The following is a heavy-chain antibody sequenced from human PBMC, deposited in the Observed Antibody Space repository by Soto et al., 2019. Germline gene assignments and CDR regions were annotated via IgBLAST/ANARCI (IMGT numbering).Heavy chain of an antibody. J-gene: IGHJ4*02. D-gene: IGHD1-1*01. CDR1: GGSISETYW. CDR2: TSYRGTA. V-gene: IGHV4-4*02. Sequence: QVQLQESGPGLVEPSETLSLTCAVSGGSISETYWWSWVRQHPGKGLQWIGETSYRGTAHYNSPLRSRLTISMYTSRYPISLTLISVTAADSASYYCARHVGVPGTRGFDYWGQGTLVTVS. CDR3: ARHVGVPGTRGFDY.